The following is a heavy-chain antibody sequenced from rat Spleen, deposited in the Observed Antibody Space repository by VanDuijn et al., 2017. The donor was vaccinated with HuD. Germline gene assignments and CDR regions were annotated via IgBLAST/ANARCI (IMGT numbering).Heavy chain of an antibody. CDR3: TTQLSDY. D-gene: IGHD1-12*01. CDR1: GFTFRNYG. V-gene: IGHV5-25*01. Sequence: EVQLVESGGGLVQPGRSMKLSCAASGFTFRNYGMAWVRQAPTKGLEWVASISTSGGSTYYRDSVKGRFTISRDNAKSTLYLQMDSLRSEDTATYYCTTQLSDYWGQGVMVTVSS. J-gene: IGHJ2*01. CDR2: ISTSGGST.